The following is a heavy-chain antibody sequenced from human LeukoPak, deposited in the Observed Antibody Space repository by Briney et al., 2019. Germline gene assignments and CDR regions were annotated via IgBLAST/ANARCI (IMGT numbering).Heavy chain of an antibody. J-gene: IGHJ4*02. D-gene: IGHD6-19*01. CDR2: ISGNHDNT. Sequence: GGSLRLSCAASGFTFTSYAMSWVRQAPGKGLEWVSTISGNHDNTYYADSVNGRFTISRDSSKNTLYLQMNSLRAEDTAVYFCARRSGVAVAGAFDYWGQGTLVTVSS. CDR3: ARRSGVAVAGAFDY. V-gene: IGHV3-23*01. CDR1: GFTFTSYA.